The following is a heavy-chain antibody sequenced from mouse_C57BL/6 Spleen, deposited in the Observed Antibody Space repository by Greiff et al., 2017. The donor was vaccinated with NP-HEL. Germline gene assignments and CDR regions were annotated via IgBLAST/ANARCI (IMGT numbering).Heavy chain of an antibody. V-gene: IGHV1-78*01. CDR3: ARAKAYYAMDY. CDR1: GYTFTDYT. Sequence: QVQLQQSDAELVKPGASVKISCKVSGYTFTDYTIHWMKQRPEQGLEWIGYIYPRGGSTKYNEKFKGKVTLTADKSSSTAYMQLNSQTSEDSAVYFCARAKAYYAMDYWGQGTSVTVSS. J-gene: IGHJ4*01. CDR2: IYPRGGST.